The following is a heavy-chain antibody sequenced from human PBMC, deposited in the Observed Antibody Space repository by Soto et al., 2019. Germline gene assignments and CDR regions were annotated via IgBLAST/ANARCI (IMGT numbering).Heavy chain of an antibody. D-gene: IGHD2-2*01. CDR3: ARGVIVVVPAAMGGVDV. V-gene: IGHV3-48*01. CDR1: GFTFSSYS. Sequence: GGSLRLSCAASGFTFSSYSMNWVRQAPGKGLEWVSYISSSSSTIYYADSVKDRFTISRDNAKNSLYLQMNSLRAEDTAVYYCARGVIVVVPAAMGGVDVWGKGTTVTVSS. CDR2: ISSSSSTI. J-gene: IGHJ6*04.